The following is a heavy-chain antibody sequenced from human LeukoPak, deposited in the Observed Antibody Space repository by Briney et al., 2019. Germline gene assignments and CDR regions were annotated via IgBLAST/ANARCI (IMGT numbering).Heavy chain of an antibody. J-gene: IGHJ3*01. CDR3: AKSAYCSTTTCSLAW. CDR1: GFTFSNYA. Sequence: GESLRLSCAASGFTFSNYAMSWVRQAPGKGLEWVSTISGSAGDTYYADSVKGRFTISRDNSKNTLYLQMNSLSAEDTAVYYCAKSAYCSTTTCSLAWGGQGSMVTVSS. D-gene: IGHD2-2*01. V-gene: IGHV3-23*01. CDR2: ISGSAGDT.